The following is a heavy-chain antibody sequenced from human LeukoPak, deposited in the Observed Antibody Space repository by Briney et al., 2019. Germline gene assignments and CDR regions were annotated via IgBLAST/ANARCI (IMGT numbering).Heavy chain of an antibody. CDR2: ISWDGGST. D-gene: IGHD6-13*01. J-gene: IGHJ6*02. CDR3: AKDKAAAGLNYYYYGMDV. Sequence: GGSLRLSCAASGFTFEDYAMHWVRQAPGKGLEWVSLISWDGGSTYYADSVKGRFTISRDNSKNFLYLQMNSLRAEDTALYYCAKDKAAAGLNYYYYGMDVWGQGTTVTVSS. V-gene: IGHV3-43D*03. CDR1: GFTFEDYA.